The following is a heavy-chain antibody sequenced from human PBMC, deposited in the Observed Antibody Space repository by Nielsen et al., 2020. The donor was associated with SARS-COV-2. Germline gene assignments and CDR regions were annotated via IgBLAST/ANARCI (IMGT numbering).Heavy chain of an antibody. J-gene: IGHJ6*02. CDR1: GFTFSSYW. Sequence: GGSLRLSCAASGFTFSSYWMSWVRQAPGKGLEWVANIKEDGREGYYVDSVKGRFTISRDNSKNTLYLQMNSLRAEDTAVYYCARDLDYYGMDVWGQGTTVTVSS. V-gene: IGHV3-7*03. CDR3: ARDLDYYGMDV. CDR2: IKEDGREG.